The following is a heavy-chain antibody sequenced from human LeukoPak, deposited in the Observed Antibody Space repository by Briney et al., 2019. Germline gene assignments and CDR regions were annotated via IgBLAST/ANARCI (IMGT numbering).Heavy chain of an antibody. V-gene: IGHV3-7*01. CDR3: ATDRDNSDWQKRFDS. Sequence: GGSLRLSCAASGFTFSTYWMNWYRQAPGKGLEWVGKINQDGSEINYVDSVRGRFTISRDNAKNALHLQMNSLRAEDTAVYYCATDRDNSDWQKRFDSWGQGTLVTVSS. CDR1: GFTFSTYW. J-gene: IGHJ4*02. CDR2: INQDGSEI. D-gene: IGHD2-21*02.